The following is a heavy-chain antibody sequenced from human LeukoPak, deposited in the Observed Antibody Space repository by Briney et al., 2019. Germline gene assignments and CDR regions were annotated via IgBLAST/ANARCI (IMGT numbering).Heavy chain of an antibody. CDR1: GFTFSSYA. Sequence: PGGSLRLSCAASGFTFSSYAMHWVRQAPDKGLEWVTVISYDESSKHYGDSVKGRFTISRDDSKNTLYLQMNNLRTEDTAVYYCARGSYGSGSRRYSYYYMDVWGKGTTVTVSS. V-gene: IGHV3-30*04. D-gene: IGHD3-10*01. CDR2: ISYDESSK. CDR3: ARGSYGSGSRRYSYYYMDV. J-gene: IGHJ6*03.